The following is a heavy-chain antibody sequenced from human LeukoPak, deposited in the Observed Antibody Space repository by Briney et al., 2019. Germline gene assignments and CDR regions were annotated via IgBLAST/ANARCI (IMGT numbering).Heavy chain of an antibody. J-gene: IGHJ4*02. V-gene: IGHV3-53*01. Sequence: GGSLRLSCAASGFTVSSNYMSWVRQAPGKGLEWVSVIYSGGSTYYADSVKGRFTISRDNSKNTLYLQMNSLRAEDTAVYYCARTSHDYAETYYFDYWGQGTLVTVSS. CDR2: IYSGGST. D-gene: IGHD4-17*01. CDR1: GFTVSSNY. CDR3: ARTSHDYAETYYFDY.